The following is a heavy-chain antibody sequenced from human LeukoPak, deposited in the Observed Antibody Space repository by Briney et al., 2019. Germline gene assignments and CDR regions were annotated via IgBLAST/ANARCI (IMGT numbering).Heavy chain of an antibody. CDR1: GFTFDDYA. CDR2: ISWNSGSI. D-gene: IGHD6-13*01. V-gene: IGHV3-9*01. J-gene: IGHJ4*02. Sequence: SGGSLRLSCAASGFTFDDYAVHWVRHAPGKGLEWVSGISWNSGSIGYADSVKGRFTISRDNAKNSLYLQMNSLRAEDTALYYCAKDKGSSWYRGAHDYWGQGTLVTVSS. CDR3: AKDKGSSWYRGAHDY.